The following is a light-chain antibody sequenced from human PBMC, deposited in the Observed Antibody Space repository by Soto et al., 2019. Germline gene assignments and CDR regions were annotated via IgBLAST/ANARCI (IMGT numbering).Light chain of an antibody. V-gene: IGKV1-39*01. J-gene: IGKJ1*01. CDR2: AAS. CDR1: QSISSY. CDR3: QQSYSTPWT. Sequence: DIQMTQSPSSLSASVGDRVTITCRASQSISSYLNWYQQKPGKAPKLLIYAASSLQSGVPSRFSGSGSGTDFTLNISSLQPEDFATYYCQQSYSTPWTVAQGTKVAIK.